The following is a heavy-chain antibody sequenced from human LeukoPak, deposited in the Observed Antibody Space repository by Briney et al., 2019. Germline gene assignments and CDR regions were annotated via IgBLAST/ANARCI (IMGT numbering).Heavy chain of an antibody. V-gene: IGHV4-39*01. CDR1: GGSISISNYY. Sequence: PSETLSLTCTVSGGSISISNYYWGWPRQPPGKGLEWIGSFYYSGSTYYNPSLKSRVTISVDTSKSQFSLKLSSVTAADTAVYYCARKQWVMYYFDSWGQGTLVTVSS. J-gene: IGHJ4*02. D-gene: IGHD6-19*01. CDR3: ARKQWVMYYFDS. CDR2: FYYSGST.